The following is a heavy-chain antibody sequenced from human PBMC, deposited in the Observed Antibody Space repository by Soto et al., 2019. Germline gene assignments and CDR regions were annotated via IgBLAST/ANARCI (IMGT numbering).Heavy chain of an antibody. Sequence: QITLKESGPTLVKPTQTLTLTCTFSGFSLSTSGVGVGWIRQPPGKALEWLALIYWDDDKRYSPSLKSRLTITKDTSKNQVVLTMTNMDPVDTATYYCAHSRAFVGVVPAAIIDYYYYMDVWGKGTTVTVSS. D-gene: IGHD2-2*01. CDR1: GFSLSTSGVG. CDR3: AHSRAFVGVVPAAIIDYYYYMDV. CDR2: IYWDDDK. J-gene: IGHJ6*03. V-gene: IGHV2-5*02.